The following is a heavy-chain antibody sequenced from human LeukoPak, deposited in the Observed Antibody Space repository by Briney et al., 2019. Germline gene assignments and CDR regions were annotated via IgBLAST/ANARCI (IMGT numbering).Heavy chain of an antibody. J-gene: IGHJ4*02. CDR1: GYTFTSYD. V-gene: IGHV1-8*01. D-gene: IGHD2-15*01. Sequence: GASVKVSCKAPGYTFTSYDINWVRQATGQGLEWMGWMNPNSGNTGYAQKFQGRVTMTRNTSISTAYMELSSLRSEDTAVYYCARGDRNCSGGSCSATFDYWGQGTLVTVSS. CDR3: ARGDRNCSGGSCSATFDY. CDR2: MNPNSGNT.